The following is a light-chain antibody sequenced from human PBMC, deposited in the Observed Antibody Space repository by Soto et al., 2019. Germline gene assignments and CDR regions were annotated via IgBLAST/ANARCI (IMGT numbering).Light chain of an antibody. CDR2: GAS. V-gene: IGKV3-20*01. CDR1: QSVSSY. J-gene: IGKJ1*01. Sequence: EIVLTQSPGSLSLSPGERATLSCRASQSVSSYLAWYQQKPGQAPRLLIYGASSRATGFPDRFSGSGSGTDFSLTISRLEPEDSAVDYCQQYSSPPRTFGQGTKVEIK. CDR3: QQYSSPPRT.